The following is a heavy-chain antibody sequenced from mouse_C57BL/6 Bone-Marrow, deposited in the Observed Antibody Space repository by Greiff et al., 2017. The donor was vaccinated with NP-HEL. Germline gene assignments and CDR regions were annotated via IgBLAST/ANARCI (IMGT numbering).Heavy chain of an antibody. CDR2: VYPYNGGP. J-gene: IGHJ3*01. Sequence: EVQLQQSGPVLVKPGPSVKISCKASGFTFTDYYMHWVKQSHGKSLEWIGLVYPYNGGPSYNQKFKGKATLTVDTSSSTAYMELNSLTSEDSAVYYCAREEGHYYGSSWFAYWGQGTLVTVSA. CDR1: GFTFTDYY. V-gene: IGHV1-36*01. CDR3: AREEGHYYGSSWFAY. D-gene: IGHD1-1*01.